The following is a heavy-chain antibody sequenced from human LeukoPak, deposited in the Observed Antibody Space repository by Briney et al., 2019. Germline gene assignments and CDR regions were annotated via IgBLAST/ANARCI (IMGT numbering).Heavy chain of an antibody. J-gene: IGHJ4*02. CDR1: GFNFDNFA. CDR3: ARPSPPGDGYNPPDH. V-gene: IGHV3-30*04. Sequence: EPGKSLTLSCVVSGFNFDNFAMHWVRQPLGKGLEWVAVISHDGRTKYYADSMKGRITISRDNSKNTLFLQMNNLRSEDTAVYFCARPSPPGDGYNPPDHWGQETLVAVSS. D-gene: IGHD5-24*01. CDR2: ISHDGRTK.